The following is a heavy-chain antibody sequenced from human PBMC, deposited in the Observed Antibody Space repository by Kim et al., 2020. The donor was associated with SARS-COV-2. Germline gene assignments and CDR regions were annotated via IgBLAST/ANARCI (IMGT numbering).Heavy chain of an antibody. D-gene: IGHD3-10*01. Sequence: KCQGRVTMTRDTSTSTVYMELSSLRSEDTAVYYCARDPEITMVRGVMFDYWGRGTLVTVSS. V-gene: IGHV1-46*01. J-gene: IGHJ4*02. CDR3: ARDPEITMVRGVMFDY.